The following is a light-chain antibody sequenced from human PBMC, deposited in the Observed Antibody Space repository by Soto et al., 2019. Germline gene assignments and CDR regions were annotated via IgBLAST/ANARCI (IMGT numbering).Light chain of an antibody. CDR1: ILGTKY. J-gene: IGLJ3*02. CDR3: YCADDNNWV. CDR2: KDS. Sequence: SYELTQPSSVSVSPRQTARITCSGDILGTKYARWFQQRAGQAPLLVIYKDSERPSRISERFSGPNAGATVTLTISGARGEGEADAYCYCADDNNWVFGGGT. V-gene: IGLV3-27*01.